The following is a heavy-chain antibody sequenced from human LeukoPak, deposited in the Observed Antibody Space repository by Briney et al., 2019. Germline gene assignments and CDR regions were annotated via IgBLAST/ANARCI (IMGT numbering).Heavy chain of an antibody. Sequence: ASVKVSCKASGGTFSSYAISWVRQPPGQGLEWMGGIIPIFGTANYAQKFQGRVTITADESTSTAYMELSSLRSEDTAVYYCARCRYCSSTSCLGHYYYYGMDVWGKGTTVTVSS. D-gene: IGHD2-2*01. CDR1: GGTFSSYA. J-gene: IGHJ6*04. V-gene: IGHV1-69*13. CDR2: IIPIFGTA. CDR3: ARCRYCSSTSCLGHYYYYGMDV.